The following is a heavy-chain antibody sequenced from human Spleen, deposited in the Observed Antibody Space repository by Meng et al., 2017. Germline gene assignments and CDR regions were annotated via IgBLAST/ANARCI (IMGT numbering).Heavy chain of an antibody. Sequence: EVQLVESGGGLVKPGGSLRLFCAASGFIFSDSSMNWVRLATGKGLEWVSSISRDSVYIYYADSVKGRFTISRDNDKNSLYLKMNSLRAEDTGIYYCARDGSSWSRDYWGQGTLVTVSS. CDR3: ARDGSSWSRDY. CDR2: ISRDSVYI. CDR1: GFIFSDSS. D-gene: IGHD6-13*01. J-gene: IGHJ4*02. V-gene: IGHV3-21*01.